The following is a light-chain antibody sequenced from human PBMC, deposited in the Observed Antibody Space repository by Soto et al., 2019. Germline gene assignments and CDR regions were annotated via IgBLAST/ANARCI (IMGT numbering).Light chain of an antibody. CDR1: SSDVGAYNY. Sequence: QSVLTQPASVSGSPGQSITISCTGISSDVGAYNYVSWYQQHPGKAPKLMIYDVNNRPSGVSNRFSGSKSGNTASLTISGLQAEDEADYYCSSCTSSSTLVLFGGGTKLTVL. J-gene: IGLJ2*01. CDR3: SSCTSSSTLVL. CDR2: DVN. V-gene: IGLV2-14*03.